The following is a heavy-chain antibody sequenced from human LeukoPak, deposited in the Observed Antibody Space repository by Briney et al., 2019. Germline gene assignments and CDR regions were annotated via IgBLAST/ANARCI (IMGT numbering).Heavy chain of an antibody. CDR2: IYYSGST. CDR1: GGSISSHY. Sequence: PSETLSPTCTVSGGSISSHYWSWIRQPPGKGLEWIGYIYYSGSTNYNPSLKSRVTISVDTSKNQFSLKLSSVTAADTAVYYCAALKSDVITIFGVVPGTFDYWGQGTLVTVSS. CDR3: AALKSDVITIFGVVPGTFDY. D-gene: IGHD3-3*01. J-gene: IGHJ4*02. V-gene: IGHV4-59*11.